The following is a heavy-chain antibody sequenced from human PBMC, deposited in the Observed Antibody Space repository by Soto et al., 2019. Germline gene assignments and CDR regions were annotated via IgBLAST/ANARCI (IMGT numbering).Heavy chain of an antibody. CDR2: NRYDGSNQ. J-gene: IGHJ6*02. CDR3: ARDAVSYFYDSSGSRAYGMDV. V-gene: IGHV3-33*01. Sequence: LRLSCAASGFTFNIYDMHWVRQAPGKGLEWVAVNRYDGSNQYYADSVKGRFTISRDNPKNTLFLDINRLRAEDAAVYYCARDAVSYFYDSSGSRAYGMDVCGQGTTVTVSS. CDR1: GFTFNIYD. D-gene: IGHD3-22*01.